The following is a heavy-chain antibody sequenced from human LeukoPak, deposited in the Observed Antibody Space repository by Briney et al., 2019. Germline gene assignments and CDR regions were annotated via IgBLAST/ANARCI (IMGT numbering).Heavy chain of an antibody. D-gene: IGHD3/OR15-3a*01. Sequence: GGSLRLSCAASGFTSSSYWMSWVRRAPGRGLEWVADIKQDGTQRYYVDSVEGRITISRDNVKNSLYLQKNSLRVEDTAVYYCARAKDDFCDYWGQGTLVTVSS. CDR2: IKQDGTQR. CDR1: GFTSSSYW. V-gene: IGHV3-7*05. CDR3: ARAKDDFCDY. J-gene: IGHJ4*02.